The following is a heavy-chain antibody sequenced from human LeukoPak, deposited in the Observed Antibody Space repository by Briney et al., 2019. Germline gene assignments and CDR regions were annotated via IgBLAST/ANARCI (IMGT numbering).Heavy chain of an antibody. Sequence: GGSLRLSCAASGFTFSSYSMNWVRQAPGKGLEWVSSISSSSSYIYYADSVKGRFTISRDNSKNTLYLQMNSLRAEDTAVYYCAKGYYYDSSGYFYDYWGQGTLVTVSS. D-gene: IGHD3-22*01. V-gene: IGHV3-21*04. CDR3: AKGYYYDSSGYFYDY. J-gene: IGHJ4*02. CDR2: ISSSSSYI. CDR1: GFTFSSYS.